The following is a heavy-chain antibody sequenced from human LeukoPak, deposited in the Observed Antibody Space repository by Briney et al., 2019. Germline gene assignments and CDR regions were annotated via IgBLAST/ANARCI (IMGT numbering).Heavy chain of an antibody. V-gene: IGHV3-30*03. J-gene: IGHJ4*02. Sequence: PGRSLRLSCAASGFTFSSYGMHWVRQAPGKGLEWVAVISYDGSNKYYADSVKGRFTISRDNSRNTLYLQMNSLRAEDTAVYYCAGLEQQLVQDYWGQGTLVTVSS. CDR1: GFTFSSYG. CDR2: ISYDGSNK. CDR3: AGLEQQLVQDY. D-gene: IGHD6-13*01.